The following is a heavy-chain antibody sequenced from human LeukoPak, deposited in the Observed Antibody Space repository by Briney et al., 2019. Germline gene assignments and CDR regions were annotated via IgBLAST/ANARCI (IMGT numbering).Heavy chain of an antibody. CDR3: AKVLREYYYGSGSRNWFDP. Sequence: GGSQRLSCAASGFTFSSYSMTWVRQAPGKGLEWVSYISSSSSTIYYADSVKGRFTISRDNSKNTLYLQMNSLRAEDTAVYYCAKVLREYYYGSGSRNWFDPWGQGTLVIVSS. V-gene: IGHV3-48*01. J-gene: IGHJ5*02. CDR2: ISSSSSTI. D-gene: IGHD3-10*01. CDR1: GFTFSSYS.